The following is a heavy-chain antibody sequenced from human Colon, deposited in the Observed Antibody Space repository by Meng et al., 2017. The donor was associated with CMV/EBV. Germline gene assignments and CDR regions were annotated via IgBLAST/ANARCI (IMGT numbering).Heavy chain of an antibody. CDR2: ISGSTGYT. CDR1: GYTFTSYG. J-gene: IGHJ4*02. CDR3: ARGRPNWSGVLDY. Sequence: QVQLLQSGAEVKDPGASVLVSCRSSGYTFTSYGINWVRQAPGQGLEWMGWISGSTGYTNRAQKFQGRVTMTTDTSTSTAYLALTSLTSNDTAVYYCARGRPNWSGVLDYWGQGTLVTVSS. D-gene: IGHD1-1*01. V-gene: IGHV1-18*01.